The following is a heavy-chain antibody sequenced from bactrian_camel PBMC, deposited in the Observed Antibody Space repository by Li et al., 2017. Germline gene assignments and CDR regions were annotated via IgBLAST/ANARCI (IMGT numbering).Heavy chain of an antibody. V-gene: IGHV3S53*01. CDR2: IVNGTGFT. Sequence: QVQLVESGGGSVQAGGSLKLSCVASGYIDSSGCMGWFRQVEGKEREGVAGIVNGTGFTNYADSVKGRFTISHDNANDTTFLQMNSLMPEDSAMYYCAAKSPGGGWYSPGSYNYWGQGTQVTVS. J-gene: IGHJ4*01. CDR3: AAKSPGGGWYSPGSYNY. CDR1: GYIDSSGC. D-gene: IGHD6*01.